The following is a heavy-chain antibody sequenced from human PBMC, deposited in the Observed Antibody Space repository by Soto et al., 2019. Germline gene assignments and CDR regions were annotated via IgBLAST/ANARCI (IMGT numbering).Heavy chain of an antibody. V-gene: IGHV3-9*01. Sequence: PVGSLRLSCVVTGLNFDDFAMHWVRQAPGKGLEWVSGITWNSRVLAYADSVKGRFTISRDNARNSLYLQMDSPRDEDTALYYCAKGRYDFWSPYYFDSWGQGTLVTVS. D-gene: IGHD3-3*01. CDR1: GLNFDDFA. CDR2: ITWNSRVL. CDR3: AKGRYDFWSPYYFDS. J-gene: IGHJ4*02.